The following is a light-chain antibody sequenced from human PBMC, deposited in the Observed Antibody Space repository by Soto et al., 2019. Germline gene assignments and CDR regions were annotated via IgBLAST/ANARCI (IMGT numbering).Light chain of an antibody. CDR1: QSVSSRY. V-gene: IGKV3-20*01. Sequence: EIVLTQSPVTLSLSPCERATLSCRASQSVSSRYFAWYQQKPGQAPRLLIYAASSNAAGIPDRFSGSGSGTDFSLTISRLEPEDFAVYYWHQYASSRTFGPGTKVE. CDR2: AAS. CDR3: HQYASSRT. J-gene: IGKJ1*01.